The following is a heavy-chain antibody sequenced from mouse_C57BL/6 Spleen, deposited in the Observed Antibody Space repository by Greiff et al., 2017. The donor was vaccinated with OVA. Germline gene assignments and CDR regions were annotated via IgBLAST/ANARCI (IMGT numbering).Heavy chain of an antibody. CDR2: ISYDGSN. J-gene: IGHJ4*01. CDR3: ARGYYLVGSAMDY. V-gene: IGHV3-6*01. Sequence: EVKLMESGPGLVKPSQSLSLTCSVTGYSITSGYYWNWIRQFPGNKLEWMGYISYDGSNNYNPSLKNRISITRDTSKNQFFLKLNSVTTEDTATYYCARGYYLVGSAMDYWGQGTSVTVSS. CDR1: GYSITSGYY. D-gene: IGHD1-1*01.